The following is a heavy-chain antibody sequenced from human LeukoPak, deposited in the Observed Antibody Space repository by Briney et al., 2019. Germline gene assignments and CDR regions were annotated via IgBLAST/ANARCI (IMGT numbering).Heavy chain of an antibody. Sequence: PGGSLRLSCATSGFTFSRYWMSWVRQAPGKGLEWVANIKQDGSEKNYMGSVRGRFTISRDNAKNSLYLQMNSLRVEDTAVYYCYCAVEDYWGQGTLVTVSS. J-gene: IGHJ4*02. CDR2: IKQDGSEK. CDR1: GFTFSRYW. D-gene: IGHD2-15*01. CDR3: YCAVEDY. V-gene: IGHV3-7*01.